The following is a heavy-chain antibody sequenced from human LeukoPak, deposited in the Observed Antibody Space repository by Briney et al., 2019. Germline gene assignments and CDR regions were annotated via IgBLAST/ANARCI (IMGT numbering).Heavy chain of an antibody. CDR1: GGSISSYY. CDR3: ARDSPPQYYYDSSGYYSIDY. D-gene: IGHD3-22*01. J-gene: IGHJ4*02. V-gene: IGHV4-59*12. CDR2: IFYSGST. Sequence: PSETLSLTCTVSGGSISSYYWSCIRQPPGKGLEWIGYIFYSGSTNYNPSLKSPVTISVDTSKNQFSLKLSSVTAADTAVYYCARDSPPQYYYDSSGYYSIDYWGQGTLVTVSS.